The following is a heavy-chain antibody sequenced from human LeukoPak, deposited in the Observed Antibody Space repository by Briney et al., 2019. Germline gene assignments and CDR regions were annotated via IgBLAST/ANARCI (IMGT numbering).Heavy chain of an antibody. J-gene: IGHJ4*02. V-gene: IGHV4-59*01. Sequence: SETLSLTCTVSGGSISSYYWSWIRQPPGKGLEWVGYIYYSGSTNYNPSLKSRVTISVDTSKNQSSLKLSSVTAADTAVYYCARGERYCSGGSCYSDPSDYWGQGTLVTVSS. D-gene: IGHD2-15*01. CDR2: IYYSGST. CDR1: GGSISSYY. CDR3: ARGERYCSGGSCYSDPSDY.